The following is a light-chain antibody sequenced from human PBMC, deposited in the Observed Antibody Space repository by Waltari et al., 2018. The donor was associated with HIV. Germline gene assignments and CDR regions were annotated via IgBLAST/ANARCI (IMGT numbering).Light chain of an antibody. V-gene: IGLV1-44*01. CDR1: SSNIGSNT. Sequence: QSVLTQPPSASGTPGQRVTIPRSGSSSNIGSNTVNWYQQPPGTAPKLLIYSNNQRPSGVPDRFSGSKSGTSASLAISGLQSEDEADYYCAAWDDSLNGLFGGGTKLTVL. CDR2: SNN. CDR3: AAWDDSLNGL. J-gene: IGLJ3*02.